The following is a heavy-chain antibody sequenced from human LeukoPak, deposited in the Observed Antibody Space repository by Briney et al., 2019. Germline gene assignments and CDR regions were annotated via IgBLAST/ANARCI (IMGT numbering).Heavy chain of an antibody. Sequence: PSETLSLTCTVSGGSISSSSYYWGWIRQPPGKGLEWIGSIYYSGSTYYNPSLKSRVTISVDTSKNQFSLKLTSVTAADTAVYYCARESLSITMVRGVIQRRFDYWGQGTLVTVSS. CDR2: IYYSGST. CDR1: GGSISSSSYY. D-gene: IGHD3-10*01. V-gene: IGHV4-39*07. CDR3: ARESLSITMVRGVIQRRFDY. J-gene: IGHJ4*02.